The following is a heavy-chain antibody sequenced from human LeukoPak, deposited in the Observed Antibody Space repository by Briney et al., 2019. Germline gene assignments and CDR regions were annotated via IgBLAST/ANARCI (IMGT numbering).Heavy chain of an antibody. CDR3: ANRPGWRAFDY. V-gene: IGHV3-23*01. CDR2: ISSSGGSK. J-gene: IGHJ4*02. Sequence: GGSLRLSCAASGFDFSNYAMSWVRQAPGKGLEWVSGISSSGGSKYYADSVKGRFTISRDKSKNTVSLQMNSLRAEDTAVYFCANRPGWRAFDYWGQGTLVTVSS. CDR1: GFDFSNYA.